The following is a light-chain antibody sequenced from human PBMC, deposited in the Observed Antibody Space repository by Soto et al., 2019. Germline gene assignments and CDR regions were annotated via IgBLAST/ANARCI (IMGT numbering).Light chain of an antibody. CDR1: SSYVGGYNY. CDR2: DVR. V-gene: IGLV2-14*01. J-gene: IGLJ2*01. Sequence: QSALTQPASVSGSPGQSITISCTGTSSYVGGYNYVSWYQQHPGKAPKLMIYDVRNRPSGVSNRFSGSKSGNTASLTISGLQGEDEADYYCSAYTSSSTRVFGGGTKLTVL. CDR3: SAYTSSSTRV.